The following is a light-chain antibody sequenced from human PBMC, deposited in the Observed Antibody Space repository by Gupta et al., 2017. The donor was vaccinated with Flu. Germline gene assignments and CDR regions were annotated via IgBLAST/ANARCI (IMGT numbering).Light chain of an antibody. CDR2: KND. V-gene: IGLV1-44*01. J-gene: IGLJ1*01. CDR3: AAWDDSLNGVYV. CDR1: SFNIGRNT. Sequence: QSVLTPPPSACGTPGQRVTISCSGNSFNIGRNTVNWYQQLPGAAPKLLIYKNDQRPSGVPDRFSGSKSGTSASLAISGLQSEDEADYFCAAWDDSLNGVYVFGSGTQVTVL.